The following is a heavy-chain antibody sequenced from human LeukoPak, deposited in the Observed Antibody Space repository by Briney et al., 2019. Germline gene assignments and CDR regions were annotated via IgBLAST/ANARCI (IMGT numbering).Heavy chain of an antibody. CDR3: ARGRPRYSSGWYSDY. V-gene: IGHV3-74*01. Sequence: GGSLRLSCAASGFTFSSYWMRWVRQAPGKGLAWVSRINSDGSSTSYADSVKGRFTISRDNAKNTLYLQMNSLRAEDTAVYYCARGRPRYSSGWYSDYWGQGTLVTVSS. CDR2: INSDGSST. D-gene: IGHD6-19*01. J-gene: IGHJ4*02. CDR1: GFTFSSYW.